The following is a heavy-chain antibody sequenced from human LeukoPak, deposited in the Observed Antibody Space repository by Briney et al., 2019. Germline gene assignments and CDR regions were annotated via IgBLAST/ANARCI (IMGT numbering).Heavy chain of an antibody. J-gene: IGHJ4*02. D-gene: IGHD6-13*01. V-gene: IGHV4-30-4*08. CDR1: GGSISSGDFC. Sequence: SQTLSLTCTVSGGSISSGDFCWSWIRQPPGKGLEWIGYIYYSGSTYYNPSLKSRVTISVDTSKNQFSLKLSSVTAADTAVYYCARDLLYSSPGIDYWGQGTLVTVSS. CDR3: ARDLLYSSPGIDY. CDR2: IYYSGST.